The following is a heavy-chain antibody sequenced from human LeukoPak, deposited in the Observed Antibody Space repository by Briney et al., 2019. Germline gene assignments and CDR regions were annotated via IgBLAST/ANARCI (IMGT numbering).Heavy chain of an antibody. CDR2: ISGSGGST. Sequence: GGSLRLSCAASGFTFSSYAMSWVRQAPGKGLEWVSAISGSGGSTYYADSVKGRFTISRDNSKNTLYLQMNSLRAADTAVYYCAKEQDIVVVPAAHFDYWGQGTLVTVSS. J-gene: IGHJ4*02. CDR3: AKEQDIVVVPAAHFDY. V-gene: IGHV3-23*01. D-gene: IGHD2-2*01. CDR1: GFTFSSYA.